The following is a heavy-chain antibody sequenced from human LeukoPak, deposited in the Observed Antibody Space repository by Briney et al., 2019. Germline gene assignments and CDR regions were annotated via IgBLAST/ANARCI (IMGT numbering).Heavy chain of an antibody. CDR3: AKYGTSYYFDY. Sequence: PSETLSLTCTVSGGSISSSSYYWGWIRQPPGKGLEWIGSIYYSGSTYYNPSLKGRVTISVDTSKNQFSLKLSSVTAADTAVYYCAKYGTSYYFDYWGQGTLVTVSS. CDR2: IYYSGST. J-gene: IGHJ4*02. D-gene: IGHD4-23*01. CDR1: GGSISSSSYY. V-gene: IGHV4-39*01.